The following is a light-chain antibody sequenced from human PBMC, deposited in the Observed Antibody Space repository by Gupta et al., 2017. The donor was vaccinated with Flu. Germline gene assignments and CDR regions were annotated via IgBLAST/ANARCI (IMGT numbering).Light chain of an antibody. V-gene: IGKV3-11*01. J-gene: IGKJ1*01. Sequence: EIVLTQSPVTLSMSPGERATLSCRASQSVSNSLAWYQQKPGQAPRLLIYDASNRATGISARFSGSGYGTDFTLTISSLEPDDFAVYYCQQRSNWPTFSQGTKVEMK. CDR2: DAS. CDR3: QQRSNWPT. CDR1: QSVSNS.